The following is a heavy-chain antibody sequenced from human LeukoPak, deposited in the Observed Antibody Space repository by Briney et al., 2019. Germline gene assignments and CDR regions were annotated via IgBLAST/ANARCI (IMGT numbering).Heavy chain of an antibody. CDR1: GFTFSSYA. CDR2: ISGSGGST. Sequence: PGGSLRLSCAASGFTFSSYAMSWVRQAPGKGLEWVSAISGSGGSTYYADSVKGRFTISRDNSKNTLYLQMNSLRAEDTAVYYCAKGEYHYDSSGHFDYWGQGTLVTVSS. D-gene: IGHD3-22*01. J-gene: IGHJ4*02. V-gene: IGHV3-23*01. CDR3: AKGEYHYDSSGHFDY.